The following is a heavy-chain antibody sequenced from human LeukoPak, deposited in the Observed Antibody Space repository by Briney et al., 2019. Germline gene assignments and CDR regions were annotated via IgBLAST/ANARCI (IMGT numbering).Heavy chain of an antibody. CDR3: ARDNDYVWGSYRYGFDY. V-gene: IGHV3-11*01. J-gene: IGHJ4*02. CDR1: GFTFSDYY. CDR2: ISSSGSTI. Sequence: GGSLRLSCAASGFTFSDYYMSWIRQAPGKGLEWVSYISSSGSTIYYADSVKGRFTISRDNAKNSLYLQMNSLRAEDTAVYYCARDNDYVWGSYRYGFDYWGQGTLVTVSS. D-gene: IGHD3-16*02.